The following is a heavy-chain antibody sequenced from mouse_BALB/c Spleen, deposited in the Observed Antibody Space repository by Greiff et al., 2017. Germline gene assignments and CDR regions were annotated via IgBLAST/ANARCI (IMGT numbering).Heavy chain of an antibody. Sequence: VQLQQSGAELARPGASVKLSCKASGYTFTDYYINWVKQRTGQGLEWIGEIYPGSGNTYYNEKFKGKATLTADKSSSTAYMQLSSLTSEDSAVYFCNAYSARATRAMDYWGQGTSVTVSS. CDR3: NAYSARATRAMDY. V-gene: IGHV1-77*01. D-gene: IGHD3-1*01. J-gene: IGHJ4*01. CDR1: GYTFTDYY. CDR2: IYPGSGNT.